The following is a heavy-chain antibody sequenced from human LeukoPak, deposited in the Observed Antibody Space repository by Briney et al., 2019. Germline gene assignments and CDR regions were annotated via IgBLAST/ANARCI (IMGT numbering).Heavy chain of an antibody. Sequence: GGSLRLSCAASGFTFSDYSINWVRQAPGEGLEWVAYINSTSNTILYADSVKGRFSISRDNAKKSVCLQMDSLRAEDTAVYYCARDQQGAATSVRGLNDYWGQGTLVTVSS. CDR3: ARDQQGAATSVRGLNDY. CDR1: GFTFSDYS. V-gene: IGHV3-48*04. CDR2: INSTSNTI. D-gene: IGHD3-10*02. J-gene: IGHJ4*02.